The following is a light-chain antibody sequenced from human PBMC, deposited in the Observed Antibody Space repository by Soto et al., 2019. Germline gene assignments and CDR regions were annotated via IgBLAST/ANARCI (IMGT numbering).Light chain of an antibody. V-gene: IGKV3-15*01. CDR2: DAS. Sequence: EIVWTQSPATLSLSPGESATLSCRASQSVTNNYLAWYQQKPGQAPRLLIYDASTRATGIPDRFSGGRSGTEFTLTISSLQSEDFVVYYCQQYNSWPPITFGPGTRLEIK. J-gene: IGKJ5*01. CDR1: QSVTNN. CDR3: QQYNSWPPIT.